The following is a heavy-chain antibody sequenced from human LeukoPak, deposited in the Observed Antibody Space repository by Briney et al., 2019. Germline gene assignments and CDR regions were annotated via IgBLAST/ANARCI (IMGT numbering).Heavy chain of an antibody. J-gene: IGHJ3*02. CDR3: ARDGKTGYDILTGYYHKDAFDI. D-gene: IGHD3-9*01. V-gene: IGHV4-4*07. Sequence: KPSETLSLTCTVSGGSISSYYWSWIRQPAGKGLEWIGRIYTSGSTNYNPSLKSRVTMSVDTSKNQFSLKLSSVTAADTAVYYCARDGKTGYDILTGYYHKDAFDIWGQGTMVTVSS. CDR1: GGSISSYY. CDR2: IYTSGST.